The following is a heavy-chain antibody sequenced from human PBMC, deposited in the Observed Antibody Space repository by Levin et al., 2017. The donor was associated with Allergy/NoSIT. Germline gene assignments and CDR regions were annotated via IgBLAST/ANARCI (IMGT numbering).Heavy chain of an antibody. D-gene: IGHD3-10*01. CDR2: ISGSGGST. CDR1: GLSFINYA. CDR3: AKEIFGGAGSYGTYFDD. J-gene: IGHJ4*02. Sequence: GGSLRLSCAASGLSFINYAMSWVRQPPGKGLQWVSTISGSGGSTYYSDSVKGRFTISRDNSKNTLYLQMNSLRAADTALYYCAKEIFGGAGSYGTYFDDWSQGTLVTVSS. V-gene: IGHV3-23*01.